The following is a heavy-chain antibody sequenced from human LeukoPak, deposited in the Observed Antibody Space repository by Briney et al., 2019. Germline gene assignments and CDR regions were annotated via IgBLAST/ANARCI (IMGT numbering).Heavy chain of an antibody. CDR1: GLTFRSSA. D-gene: IGHD3-10*01. V-gene: IGHV3-30*04. J-gene: IGHJ4*02. CDR2: LSYDGSTE. Sequence: GGSLRLSCAASGLTFRSSAMHWVRQAPGKGLQWVALLSYDGSTEYHADSVKGRFTISRDTSNDPLYLQMNSLRAEDTAVYYCARALWVGGYFDYWGQGTRVTVSS. CDR3: ARALWVGGYFDY.